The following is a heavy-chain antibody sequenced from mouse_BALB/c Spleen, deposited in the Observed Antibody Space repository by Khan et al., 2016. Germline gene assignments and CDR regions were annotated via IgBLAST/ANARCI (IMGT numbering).Heavy chain of an antibody. Sequence: EVELVESGGGLVKPGGSLKLSCAASGFTFSDYYMYWVRQTPEKRLEWAATINDGGSYTYYPDSVKGRFTISRDNAKNNLYLQMSSLKSEDTAMYYCARDGHYWGQGTSVTVSS. V-gene: IGHV5-4*02. CDR2: INDGGSYT. CDR3: ARDGHY. J-gene: IGHJ4*01. CDR1: GFTFSDYY.